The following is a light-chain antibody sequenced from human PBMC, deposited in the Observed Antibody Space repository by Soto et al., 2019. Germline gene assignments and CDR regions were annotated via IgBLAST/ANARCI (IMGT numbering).Light chain of an antibody. CDR2: AAS. CDR3: QQSYSTLWT. V-gene: IGKV1-39*01. CDR1: QSINDY. Sequence: QMSKSPSSLSASVGDKVNITYRASQSINDYLNWYQQKPGTAPRLLIYAASNLQSGVPSRFSGSGAGTDFTLTINSLQPEDFATYYCQQSYSTLWTFGPGTKVDN. J-gene: IGKJ3*01.